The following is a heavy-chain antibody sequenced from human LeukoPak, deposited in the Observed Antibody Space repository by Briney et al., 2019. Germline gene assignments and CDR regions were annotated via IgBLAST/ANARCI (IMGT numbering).Heavy chain of an antibody. CDR2: IIPIFGTA. J-gene: IGHJ3*02. D-gene: IGHD3-22*01. Sequence: SVKVSCKASGGTFSSYAISWVRQAPGQGLEWMGGIIPIFGTANYAQKFQGRVTITADESTSTAYMELSSLRSEDTAVYYCAARSGYSLNDAFDIWGQGTKVTVSS. CDR1: GGTFSSYA. V-gene: IGHV1-69*13. CDR3: AARSGYSLNDAFDI.